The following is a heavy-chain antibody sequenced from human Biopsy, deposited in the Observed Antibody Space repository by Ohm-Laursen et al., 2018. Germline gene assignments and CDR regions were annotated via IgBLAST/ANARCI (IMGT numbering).Heavy chain of an antibody. V-gene: IGHV3-64*01. J-gene: IGHJ5*02. CDR2: ISNTGDGT. CDR1: GFLFSRHA. D-gene: IGHD3-10*01. CDR3: ARAGDFGSRGAGDL. Sequence: SLRLSCAASGFLFSRHAMHWVRQAPGKGLEYVSAISNTGDGTYYANSVKGRFTVSRDNSGNRLYLQMDSLRIEDTAIYFCARAGDFGSRGAGDLWGQGTLVTVSP.